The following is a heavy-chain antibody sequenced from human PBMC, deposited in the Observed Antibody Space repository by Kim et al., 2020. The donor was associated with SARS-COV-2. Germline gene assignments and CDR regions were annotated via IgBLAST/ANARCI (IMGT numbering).Heavy chain of an antibody. CDR3: ARDRLSRLMITFGGVIDYCMDV. J-gene: IGHJ6*02. V-gene: IGHV3-33*01. CDR1: GFTFSSYG. D-gene: IGHD3-16*02. Sequence: GGSLRLSCAASGFTFSSYGMHWVRQAPGKGLEWVAVIWYDGSNKYYADSVKGRFTISRDNSKNTLYLQMNSLRAEDTAVYYCARDRLSRLMITFGGVIDYCMDVWGQGTTVTVSS. CDR2: IWYDGSNK.